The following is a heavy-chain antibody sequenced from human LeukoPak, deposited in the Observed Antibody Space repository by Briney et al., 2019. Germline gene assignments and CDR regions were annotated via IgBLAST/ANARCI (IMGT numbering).Heavy chain of an antibody. CDR2: IYYSGST. Sequence: SETLSLTCTVSGGSISSGGYYWSWIRQHPGKGLEWIGYIYYSGSTYYNPSLKSRVTVSVDTSKNQFSLKLSSVTAADTAVYYCARVRMTTNWFDPWGQGTLVTVSS. CDR3: ARVRMTTNWFDP. V-gene: IGHV4-31*03. D-gene: IGHD1-14*01. CDR1: GGSISSGGYY. J-gene: IGHJ5*02.